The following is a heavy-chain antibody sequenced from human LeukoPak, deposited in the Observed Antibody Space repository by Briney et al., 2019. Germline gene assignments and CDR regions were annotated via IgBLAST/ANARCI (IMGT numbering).Heavy chain of an antibody. CDR1: GGSFSGYY. CDR2: INHSGST. CDR3: AAHNYYYYGMDV. J-gene: IGHJ6*02. Sequence: SETLSLSCAVYGGSFSGYYWSWIRQPPGKGLEWIGEINHSGSTKYNPSLKSRVTISVDTSKNQFSLKLSSVTAADTAVYYCAAHNYYYYGMDVWGQGTTVTVSS. V-gene: IGHV4-34*01.